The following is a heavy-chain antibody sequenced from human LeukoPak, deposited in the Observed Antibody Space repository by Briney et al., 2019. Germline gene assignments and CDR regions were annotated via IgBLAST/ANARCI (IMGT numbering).Heavy chain of an antibody. CDR2: ISSSGSTI. J-gene: IGHJ4*02. CDR1: GFTFSSFE. Sequence: GGSLRLSCAGSGFTFSSFEMNWVRQSPGRGLEWVSYISSSGSTIYYADCVKGRFTISRDNAKNSLYLQMNSLRAEDTALYYCASRPPPHRGPFDYWGQGTLVTVSS. V-gene: IGHV3-48*03. CDR3: ASRPPPHRGPFDY.